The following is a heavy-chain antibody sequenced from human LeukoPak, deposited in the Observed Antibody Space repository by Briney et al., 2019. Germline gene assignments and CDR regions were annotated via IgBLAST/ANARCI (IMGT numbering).Heavy chain of an antibody. V-gene: IGHV3-23*01. CDR3: AKEGYNWTPAGYFDY. J-gene: IGHJ4*02. D-gene: IGHD1-20*01. Sequence: GGSPRLSCAASGFTFSSYAMSWVRQAPGKGLEWVSAISGSGGNTYYTDSVKGRFTISRDNSKNTLYLQMNSLRAEDTAIYYCAKEGYNWTPAGYFDYWGQGTLVTVSS. CDR2: ISGSGGNT. CDR1: GFTFSSYA.